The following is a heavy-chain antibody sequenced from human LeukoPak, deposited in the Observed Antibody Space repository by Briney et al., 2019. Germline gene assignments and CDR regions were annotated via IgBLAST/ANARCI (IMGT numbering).Heavy chain of an antibody. J-gene: IGHJ4*02. CDR1: GGSISSSSYY. CDR3: AREGFGELSGSFDY. V-gene: IGHV4-39*07. CDR2: IYYSGST. D-gene: IGHD3-10*01. Sequence: PSETLSLTCTVSGGSISSSSYYWGWIRQPPGKGLEWIGSIYYSGSTYYNPSLKSRVTISVDTSKNQFSLKLSSVTAADTAVYYCAREGFGELSGSFDYWGQGTLVTVSS.